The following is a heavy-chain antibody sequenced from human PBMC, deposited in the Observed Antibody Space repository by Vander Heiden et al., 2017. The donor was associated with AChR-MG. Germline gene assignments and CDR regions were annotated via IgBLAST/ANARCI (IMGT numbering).Heavy chain of an antibody. CDR1: GYTFTNYG. V-gene: IGHV1-18*01. J-gene: IGHJ6*03. Sequence: QVPLAQSVSQVKEPAASVKVSCKPSGYTFTNYGVSWVRQDPGQGLEGKGGIRTYKGNTKYAEKRQGRNSPNTGTTKNTGYMELRSLRFDDTAGYYCARSTVANNYYYMDVWGKGTTVTVSS. CDR3: ARSTVANNYYYMDV. D-gene: IGHD4-17*01. CDR2: IRTYKGNT.